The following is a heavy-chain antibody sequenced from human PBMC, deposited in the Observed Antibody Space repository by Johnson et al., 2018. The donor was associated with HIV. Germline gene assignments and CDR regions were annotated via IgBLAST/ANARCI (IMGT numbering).Heavy chain of an antibody. D-gene: IGHD3-16*01. CDR1: GFTFSSYD. CDR2: IGTAGDT. V-gene: IGHV3-13*01. CDR3: ARATGEEAFDI. Sequence: VQLVESGGGVVRPGGSLRLSCAASGFTFSSYDMHWVRQATGKGLEWVSAIGTAGDTYYQGSVKGRFTISRENAKNTLYLQMNSLRAEDTAVYYCARATGEEAFDIWGQGTMVTVSS. J-gene: IGHJ3*02.